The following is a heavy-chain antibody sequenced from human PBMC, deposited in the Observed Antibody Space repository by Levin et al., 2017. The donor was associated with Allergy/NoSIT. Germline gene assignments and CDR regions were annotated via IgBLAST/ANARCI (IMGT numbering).Heavy chain of an antibody. Sequence: GESLKISCAASGFTFSSYAMSWVRQAPGKGLEWVSGISGSGSSTFYADSVKGRFTISRDNSKNTLYLQVNSLRAEDTAVYYCAKDSVLTTWGQGTLVTVSS. CDR1: GFTFSSYA. CDR3: AKDSVLTT. J-gene: IGHJ4*02. D-gene: IGHD4-17*01. V-gene: IGHV3-23*01. CDR2: ISGSGSST.